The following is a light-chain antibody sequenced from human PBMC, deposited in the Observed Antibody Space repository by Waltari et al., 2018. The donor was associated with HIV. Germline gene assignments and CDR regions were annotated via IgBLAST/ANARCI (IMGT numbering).Light chain of an antibody. CDR3: QRYNDVPVI. Sequence: DIKMTQFPSSLSASVGDRVTITCRASQEIGVYFGWYQQKGGKPPKLLIYATSNLQSGVPSRFRGDGTGTDFTLTISSLQPEDVGTYYCQRYNDVPVIFGQGTRLEIK. CDR2: ATS. J-gene: IGKJ5*01. CDR1: QEIGVY. V-gene: IGKV1-27*01.